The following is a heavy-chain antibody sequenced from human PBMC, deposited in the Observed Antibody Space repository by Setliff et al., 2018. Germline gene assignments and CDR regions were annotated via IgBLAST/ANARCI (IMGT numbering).Heavy chain of an antibody. J-gene: IGHJ3*02. D-gene: IGHD3-22*01. CDR2: IIPIVGTA. V-gene: IGHV1-69*13. Sequence: ASVKVSCKASGGTFSSYAISWVRQAPGQGLEWMGGIIPIVGTANYAQKFQGRVTITADESTSTAYMELSSLRSEDTAVYYCARDGDNYYDSSGYYLNHAFDIWGQGTMVTVSS. CDR3: ARDGDNYYDSSGYYLNHAFDI. CDR1: GGTFSSYA.